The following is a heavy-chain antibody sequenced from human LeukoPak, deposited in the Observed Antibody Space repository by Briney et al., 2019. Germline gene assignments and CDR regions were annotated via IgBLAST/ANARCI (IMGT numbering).Heavy chain of an antibody. CDR2: IRSKPKNYAT. V-gene: IGHV3-73*01. J-gene: IGHJ4*02. D-gene: IGHD7-27*01. CDR1: GFTFSGCA. CDR3: TRHGDQDY. Sequence: PGGSLRLSCAASGFTFSGCAIHWVRQASGKGLEWVGRIRSKPKNYATAYAASVKGRFTISRDDSKNTAYLQMNSLKTEDTAVYYCTRHGDQDYWGQGTLVTVSS.